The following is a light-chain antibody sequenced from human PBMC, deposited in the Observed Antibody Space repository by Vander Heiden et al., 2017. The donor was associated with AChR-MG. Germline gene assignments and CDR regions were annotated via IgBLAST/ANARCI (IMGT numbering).Light chain of an antibody. J-gene: IGLJ2*01. V-gene: IGLV6-57*03. Sequence: NFVLTQPHPVSESPRKTVTISCTRSGGGISSNYVQWYQQRPGSAPTTVIFEDNHRPSGVPDRFSGSIDSSSNSASLIISGLKTEDEADYYCQSYDDTNHGVFGGGTKLTGL. CDR3: QSYDDTNHGV. CDR2: EDN. CDR1: GGGISSNY.